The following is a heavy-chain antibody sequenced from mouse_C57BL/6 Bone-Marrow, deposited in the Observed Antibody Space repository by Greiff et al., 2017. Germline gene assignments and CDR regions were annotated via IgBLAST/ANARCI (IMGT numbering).Heavy chain of an antibody. J-gene: IGHJ3*01. D-gene: IGHD2-3*01. V-gene: IGHV1-81*01. CDR3: ARQGWLLLTWFAY. CDR1: GYTFTSYG. CDR2: IYPRSGNT. Sequence: VQLQQSGAELARPGASVKLSCKASGYTFTSYGISWVKQRTGQGLEWIGEIYPRSGNTYYNEKFKGKATLTADKSSSTAYMGLRSLTSEDSAVYFCARQGWLLLTWFAYWGQGTLVTVSA.